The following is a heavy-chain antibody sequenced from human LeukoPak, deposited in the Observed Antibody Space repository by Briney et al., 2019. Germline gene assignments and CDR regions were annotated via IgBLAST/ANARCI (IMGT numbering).Heavy chain of an antibody. V-gene: IGHV3-21*01. CDR2: ISRSSSYI. CDR1: GFTFSSYS. J-gene: IGHJ6*04. CDR3: ARDITVATMGFDYGMDV. D-gene: IGHD5-12*01. Sequence: GGSLRLSCAASGFTFSSYSMNWVRQAPGKGLEWVSSISRSSSYIYYADSVKGRFTISRDNAKNSLYLQMNSLRAEDTAVYYCARDITVATMGFDYGMDVWGEDPTVSVSS.